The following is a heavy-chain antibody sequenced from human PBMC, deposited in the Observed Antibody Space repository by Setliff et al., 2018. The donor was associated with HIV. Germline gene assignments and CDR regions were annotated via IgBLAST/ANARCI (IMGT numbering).Heavy chain of an antibody. V-gene: IGHV3-23*01. CDR3: AKDPRAAVATICDY. D-gene: IGHD5-12*01. Sequence: GGSLRLSCAASGFAFDNYCMTWVRQAPGKGLEWVSAIGGSTGSTYYADSVKGRFTISTDNSKNTLYLRMNSLRAEDTAVYYCAKDPRAAVATICDYWGQGTLVTVPQ. CDR2: IGGSTGST. CDR1: GFAFDNYC. J-gene: IGHJ4*02.